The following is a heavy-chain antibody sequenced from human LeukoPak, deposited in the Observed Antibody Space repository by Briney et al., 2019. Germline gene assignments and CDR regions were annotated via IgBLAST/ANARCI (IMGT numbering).Heavy chain of an antibody. CDR3: AKYIKPGSLIRGDAFDI. J-gene: IGHJ3*02. D-gene: IGHD3-3*01. V-gene: IGHV3-23*01. CDR2: IGGSGGST. CDR1: GFTFSTYA. Sequence: GGSLRLSCAASGFTFSTYAMSWVRQAPGKGLEWVSAIGGSGGSTYYADSVKGRFTISRDNSKNTLYLQMNSLRAEDTAVYYCAKYIKPGSLIRGDAFDIWGQGTMVTVSS.